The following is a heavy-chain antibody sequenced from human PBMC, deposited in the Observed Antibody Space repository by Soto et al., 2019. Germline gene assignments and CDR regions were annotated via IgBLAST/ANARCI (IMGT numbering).Heavy chain of an antibody. CDR1: GFTVSSNY. V-gene: IGHV3-53*01. CDR3: ARAPIAARPRRAGYYYYYGMDV. D-gene: IGHD6-6*01. CDR2: IYSGGST. Sequence: GGSLRLSCAGSGFTVSSNYMSWVRQAPGKGLEWVSVIYSGGSTYYADSVKGRFTISRDNSKNTLYLQMNSLRAEDTAVYYCARAPIAARPRRAGYYYYYGMDVWGQGTTVTVSS. J-gene: IGHJ6*02.